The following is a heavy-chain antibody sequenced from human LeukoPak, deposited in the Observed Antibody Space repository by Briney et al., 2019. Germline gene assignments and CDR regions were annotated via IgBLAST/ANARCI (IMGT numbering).Heavy chain of an antibody. D-gene: IGHD6-6*01. V-gene: IGHV4-39*01. CDR1: GGSTSSSSYY. J-gene: IGHJ6*03. Sequence: SETLSLTCTVSGGSTSSSSYYWGWIRQPPGKGLEWIGSIYYSGNTYYNPSLKSRVTISVDSSKNQFSLKLSSVTAADTAVYYCARWYSSSSGTYYYYMDVWGKGTTVTVSS. CDR2: IYYSGNT. CDR3: ARWYSSSSGTYYYYMDV.